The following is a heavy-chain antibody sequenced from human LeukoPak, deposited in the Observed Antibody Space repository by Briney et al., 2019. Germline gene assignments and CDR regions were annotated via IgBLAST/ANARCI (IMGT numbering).Heavy chain of an antibody. D-gene: IGHD6-6*01. CDR3: ARGSGVGSSFDY. CDR2: ISSSSSYI. CDR1: GFTFSSYS. V-gene: IGHV3-21*01. Sequence: GGSLRLSCAASGFTFSSYSMNWVRQAPGKGLEWVSSISSSSSYIYYADSVKGRFTISRDNAKNSLYLQMNSLRAEDTAVYYCARGSGVGSSFDYWGQGTLVTVSS. J-gene: IGHJ4*02.